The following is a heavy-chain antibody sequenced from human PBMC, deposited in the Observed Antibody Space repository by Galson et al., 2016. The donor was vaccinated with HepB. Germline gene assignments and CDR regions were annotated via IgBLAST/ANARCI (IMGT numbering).Heavy chain of an antibody. CDR2: IIPSFGTP. J-gene: IGHJ4*02. D-gene: IGHD2/OR15-2a*01. V-gene: IGHV1-69*13. CDR1: GGAFSSYS. Sequence: SVKVSCKASGGAFSSYSLSWVRQAPGQGLQWMGGIIPSFGTPKYAESFLGRVTITADESTSTVYMKLSSLRSDDTAVYYCARNLGEHCNGPNCSDYWGQGTLVAVSS. CDR3: ARNLGEHCNGPNCSDY.